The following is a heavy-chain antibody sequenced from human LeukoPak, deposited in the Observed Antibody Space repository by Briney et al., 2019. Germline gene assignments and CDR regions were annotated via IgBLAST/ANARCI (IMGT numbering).Heavy chain of an antibody. CDR1: GDIFTSYG. V-gene: IGHV1-18*04. CDR3: AKDVRDIAVVSAARKLFKNWFDP. CDR2: ISNYNGKT. Sequence: ASVKVSCKASGDIFTSYGFSWLRQAPGQGLEWMGWISNYNGKTKYREEFQGRVTMTTDTSTSTAYKELRGLRSDDTAVYYCAKDVRDIAVVSAARKLFKNWFDPWGQGTLVTVSS. J-gene: IGHJ5*02. D-gene: IGHD2-21*01.